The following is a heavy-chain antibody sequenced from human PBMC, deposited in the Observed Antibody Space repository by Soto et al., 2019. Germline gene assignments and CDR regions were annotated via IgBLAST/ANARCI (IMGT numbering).Heavy chain of an antibody. Sequence: GASVKVSCKASGGTFSSYAISWMRQAPGQGLEWMGGIIPIFGTANYAQKFQGRVTITADESTSTAYMELSSLRSEDTAVYYCARATVNYYYYYGMDVWGQGTTVTVSS. CDR3: ARATVNYYYYYGMDV. CDR1: GGTFSSYA. CDR2: IIPIFGTA. J-gene: IGHJ6*02. D-gene: IGHD4-4*01. V-gene: IGHV1-69*13.